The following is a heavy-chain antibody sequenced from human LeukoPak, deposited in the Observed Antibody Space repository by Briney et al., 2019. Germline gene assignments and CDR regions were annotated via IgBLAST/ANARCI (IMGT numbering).Heavy chain of an antibody. CDR3: ARTPAYDFWNVFDY. V-gene: IGHV4-59*12. J-gene: IGHJ4*02. CDR2: IYHSGST. CDR1: GGSISSYY. Sequence: MPSETLSLTCTVSGGSISSYYWSWIRQPPGKGLEWIGYIYHSGSTYYNPSLKSRVTISVDTPKNQFSLKLSSVTAADTAVYYCARTPAYDFWNVFDYWGQGTLVTVSS. D-gene: IGHD3-3*01.